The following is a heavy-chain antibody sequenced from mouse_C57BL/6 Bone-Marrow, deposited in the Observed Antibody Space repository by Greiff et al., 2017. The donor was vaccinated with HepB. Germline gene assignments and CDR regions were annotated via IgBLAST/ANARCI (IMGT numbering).Heavy chain of an antibody. Sequence: VQLKQSGGGLVKPGGSLKLSCAASGFTFSSYAMSWVRQTPEKRLEWVATISDGGSYTYYPDNVKGRFTISRDNAKNNLYPQMSHLKSEDTAMYYCAREDYGSSPAWFAYWGQGTLVTVSA. CDR3: AREDYGSSPAWFAY. D-gene: IGHD1-1*01. CDR2: ISDGGSYT. J-gene: IGHJ3*01. V-gene: IGHV5-4*01. CDR1: GFTFSSYA.